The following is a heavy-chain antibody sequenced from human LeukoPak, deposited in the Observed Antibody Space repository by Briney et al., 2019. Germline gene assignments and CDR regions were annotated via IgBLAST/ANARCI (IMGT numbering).Heavy chain of an antibody. J-gene: IGHJ4*02. D-gene: IGHD3-22*01. Sequence: SVKVSCKASGGTFSSYAISWVRQAPGQGLEWTGGIIPIFGTANYAQKFQGRVTITADESTSTAYMELSSLRSEDTAVYYCARDIRYYYDSSGYSPYYFDYWGQGTLVTVSS. CDR1: GGTFSSYA. CDR2: IIPIFGTA. V-gene: IGHV1-69*01. CDR3: ARDIRYYYDSSGYSPYYFDY.